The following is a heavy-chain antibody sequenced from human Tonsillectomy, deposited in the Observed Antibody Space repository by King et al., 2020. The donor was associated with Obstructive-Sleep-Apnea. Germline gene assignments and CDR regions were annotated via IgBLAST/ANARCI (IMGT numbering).Heavy chain of an antibody. CDR3: ARDVPYDWLVPYYYYGMDV. J-gene: IGHJ6*02. V-gene: IGHV4-4*07. Sequence: QLQESGPGLVKPSETLSLTCTVSGGSISSYSWAWIRQPAGEGLEWIGRMFTSGSTNCNPSLNSRVTMSVDTSKNQFSLKLSSVTAADTAVYYCARDVPYDWLVPYYYYGMDVWGQGTTVTVSS. D-gene: IGHD3-9*01. CDR1: GGSISSYS. CDR2: MFTSGST.